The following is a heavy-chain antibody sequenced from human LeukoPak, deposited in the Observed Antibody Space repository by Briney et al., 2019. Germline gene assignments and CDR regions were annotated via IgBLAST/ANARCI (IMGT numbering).Heavy chain of an antibody. D-gene: IGHD2-2*01. Sequence: PSETLSLTCTVSGGSISSSSYYWGWIRQPPGKGLEWIGSIYYSGSTYYNPSLKSRVNISVDTSKNQFSLKLSSVTAADTAVYYCASLYCSSTSCYRYYYYYMDVWGKGTTVTVSS. V-gene: IGHV4-39*01. CDR2: IYYSGST. CDR3: ASLYCSSTSCYRYYYYYMDV. J-gene: IGHJ6*03. CDR1: GGSISSSSYY.